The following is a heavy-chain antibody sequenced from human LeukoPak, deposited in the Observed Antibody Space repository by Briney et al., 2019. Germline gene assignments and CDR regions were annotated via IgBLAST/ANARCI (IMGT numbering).Heavy chain of an antibody. CDR3: AIGTHAAPFDP. V-gene: IGHV3-21*01. Sequence: PGGSLRLSCAASGFTFSSYSMNWVRQAPGKGLEWVSSISSSSSSYIYYADSVKGRFTISRDNAKNSLYLQMNSLRAEDTAVYYCAIGTHAAPFDPWGQGTLVTVSS. CDR1: GFTFSSYS. J-gene: IGHJ5*02. CDR2: ISSSSSSYI. D-gene: IGHD1-26*01.